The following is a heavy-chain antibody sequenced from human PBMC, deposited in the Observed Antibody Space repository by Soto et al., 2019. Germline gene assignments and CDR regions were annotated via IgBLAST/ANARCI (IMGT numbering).Heavy chain of an antibody. V-gene: IGHV3-48*01. CDR1: GFTLSSYS. CDR3: ARVMGGSYYDFWGGSAGSPQQYYYYMDV. CDR2: ISSSSSTI. D-gene: IGHD3-3*01. J-gene: IGHJ6*03. Sequence: PGGSLRLSCAASGFTLSSYSMNWVRQAPGKGLEWVSYISSSSSTIYYADSVKGRFTISRDNAKNSLYLQMNSLRAEDTAVYYCARVMGGSYYDFWGGSAGSPQQYYYYMDVWGKGTTVTVSS.